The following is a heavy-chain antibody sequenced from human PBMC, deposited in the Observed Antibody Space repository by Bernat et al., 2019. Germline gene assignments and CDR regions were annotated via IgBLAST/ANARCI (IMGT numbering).Heavy chain of an antibody. CDR2: ISGDGGST. Sequence: EVQLVESGGGVVQPGGSLRLSCAASGFTFDDYAMHWVRQAPGKGLEWVSLISGDGGSTYYADSVKGRFTISRNNSKNSLYLQMTSLRTEDTAVYYCAKDGPHYSCYMDVWGKGTTVTVSS. J-gene: IGHJ6*03. CDR1: GFTFDDYA. CDR3: AKDGPHYSCYMDV. V-gene: IGHV3-43*02.